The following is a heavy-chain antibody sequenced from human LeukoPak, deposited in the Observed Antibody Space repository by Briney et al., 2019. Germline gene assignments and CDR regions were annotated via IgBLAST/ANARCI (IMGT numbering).Heavy chain of an antibody. CDR3: ARHGPRRDGYNYDY. Sequence: SETLSLTCTVSGASIRSYYWSWIRQPPGKGLECIGYIYYTGSTNYNYNPSLKSRVTISVDTSKNQFSLKLSSVTAADTAVYYCARHGPRRDGYNYDYWGPGTLVTVSS. V-gene: IGHV4-59*08. J-gene: IGHJ4*02. CDR1: GASIRSYY. D-gene: IGHD5-24*01. CDR2: IYYTGSTNY.